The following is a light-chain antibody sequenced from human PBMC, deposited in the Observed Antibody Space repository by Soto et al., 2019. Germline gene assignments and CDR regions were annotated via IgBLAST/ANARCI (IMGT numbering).Light chain of an antibody. J-gene: IGKJ1*01. CDR3: QSYTNRRT. CDR2: DAS. Sequence: ELTHSPATLSLTPAQRPPLSCRDSQSINRYLTWYAQKPGQAPRLLIYDASSRATGIPARFSGSGFATDFTLTISSLQSEDFAVYYCQSYTNRRTFGQGTKLDTK. V-gene: IGKV3-11*01. CDR1: QSINRY.